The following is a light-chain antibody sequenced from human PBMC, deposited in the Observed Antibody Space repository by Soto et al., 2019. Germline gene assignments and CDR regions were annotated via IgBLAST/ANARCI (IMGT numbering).Light chain of an antibody. Sequence: EVVMTQSPGTLSVSLGESATLSCRASQSVDGYLAWYQQKPGQAPRLLIYGASTRANGVTARFRGGGSGTEFTLTISSLQSEDSAVYYCQQYHKWHPITFGQGTRLEIK. CDR3: QQYHKWHPIT. CDR1: QSVDGY. J-gene: IGKJ5*01. V-gene: IGKV3-15*01. CDR2: GAS.